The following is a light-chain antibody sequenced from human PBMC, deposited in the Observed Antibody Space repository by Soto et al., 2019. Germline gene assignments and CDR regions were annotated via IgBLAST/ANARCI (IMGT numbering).Light chain of an antibody. CDR2: GAS. CDR1: QDVSND. J-gene: IGKJ1*01. CDR3: LQHTYIWS. V-gene: IGKV1-17*02. Sequence: DIQMTQSPPSLSASVGDRVTITCRASQDVSNDLGWFQQKPGKAPKRLIFGASNLESGVPSRFSGTGSGTEFILTINDLQAEDFATYYCLQHTYIWSFGQGTKVDIK.